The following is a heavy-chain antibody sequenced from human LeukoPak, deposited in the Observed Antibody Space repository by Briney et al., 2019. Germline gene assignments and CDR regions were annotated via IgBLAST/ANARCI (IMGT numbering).Heavy chain of an antibody. V-gene: IGHV6-1*01. CDR3: AAAGCSGGGCYLDY. CDR1: GDSVSSNSAA. J-gene: IGHJ4*02. D-gene: IGHD2-15*01. Sequence: SQTLSLTRAISGDSVSSNSAAWNWIRQSPSRGLEWLGRTYYRSKWYNDYTVSVKSRITINPDTSKNQFSLQLNSVTPEDTAVYYCAAAGCSGGGCYLDYWGQGTLVTVSS. CDR2: TYYRSKWYN.